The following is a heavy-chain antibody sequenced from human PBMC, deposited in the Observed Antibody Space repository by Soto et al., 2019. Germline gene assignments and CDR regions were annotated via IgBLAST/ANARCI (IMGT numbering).Heavy chain of an antibody. D-gene: IGHD3-10*01. CDR2: ISSNGGST. V-gene: IGHV3-64D*06. CDR3: VKGSSAYYYGSGSYSGLDY. J-gene: IGHJ4*02. Sequence: HPSETLSLTCSVSGDSISNNKWWSWVRQPPGKGLEFVSAISSNGGSTYNADSVKGRFTISRDNSKNTLYLQMSSLRAEDTAVYYCVKGSSAYYYGSGSYSGLDYWGQGTPVTSPQ. CDR1: GDSISNNK.